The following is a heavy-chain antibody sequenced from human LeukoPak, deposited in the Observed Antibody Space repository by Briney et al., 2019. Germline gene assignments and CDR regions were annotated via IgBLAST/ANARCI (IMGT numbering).Heavy chain of an antibody. D-gene: IGHD5-18*01. J-gene: IGHJ6*02. CDR3: ARVLGIQLWPPHSYYYYYGMDV. CDR1: GGTFSSYA. CDR2: IIPIFGTA. Sequence: ASVKVSCKASGGTFSSYAISWVRQAPGQGLEWMGGIIPIFGTANYAQKFQGRVTITADESTSTAYMELSSLRSEDTAVYYCARVLGIQLWPPHSYYYYYGMDVWGQGTTVTVSS. V-gene: IGHV1-69*13.